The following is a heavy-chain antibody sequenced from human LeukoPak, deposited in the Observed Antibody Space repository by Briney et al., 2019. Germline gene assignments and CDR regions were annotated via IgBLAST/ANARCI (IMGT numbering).Heavy chain of an antibody. CDR1: GFTFSSYE. CDR2: ISSSGSTI. CDR3: ARNAFVDCSSTSCYYDY. Sequence: GGSLRLSCAASGFTFSSYEMNWVRQAPGKGLEWVSYISSSGSTIYYADSVKGRFTISRDNAKNSLYLHMNSLRAEDTAVYYCARNAFVDCSSTSCYYDYWGQGTLVTVSS. D-gene: IGHD2-2*01. J-gene: IGHJ4*02. V-gene: IGHV3-48*03.